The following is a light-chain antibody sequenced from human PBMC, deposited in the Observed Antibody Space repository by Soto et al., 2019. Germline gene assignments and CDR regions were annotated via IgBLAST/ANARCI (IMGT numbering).Light chain of an antibody. J-gene: IGKJ4*01. CDR3: QQYDTLPLT. CDR1: YSVSSGY. V-gene: IGKV3-20*01. Sequence: EIVLTQSPGTLSLSPGERATLSCRASYSVSSGYLAWYQQKPGQAPRLLIYGASSLATGIPDRFSGSGSGTAFTLIISRLEPEDFAIYYCQQYDTLPLTFGGGTKVEIK. CDR2: GAS.